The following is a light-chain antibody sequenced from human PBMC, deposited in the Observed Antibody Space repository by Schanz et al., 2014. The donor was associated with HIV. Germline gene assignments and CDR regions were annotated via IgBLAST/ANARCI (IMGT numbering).Light chain of an antibody. CDR2: GND. CDR3: AAWDDNLDGWV. Sequence: QSVLTQPPSVSGAPGQRVTISCTGSRSNMGAGYDVHWYQQFPGRVPKLVISGNDNRPSGVPGRFSGSKSGTSASLVISGLQAEDEADYYCAAWDDNLDGWVFGGGTKLTVL. CDR1: RSNMGAGYD. V-gene: IGLV1-40*01. J-gene: IGLJ3*02.